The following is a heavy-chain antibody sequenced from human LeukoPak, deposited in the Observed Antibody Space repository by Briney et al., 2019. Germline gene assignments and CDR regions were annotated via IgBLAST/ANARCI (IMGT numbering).Heavy chain of an antibody. CDR1: GFTFSSYE. J-gene: IGHJ4*02. D-gene: IGHD4-17*01. Sequence: GGSLRLSCAASGFTFSSYEMNWVRQAPGKRLEWVAFIRYDGSNKYYADSVKGRFTISRDNSKNTLYLQMNSLRAEDTAVYYCARAYIYGDLDYWGQGTLVTVSS. CDR2: IRYDGSNK. CDR3: ARAYIYGDLDY. V-gene: IGHV3-30*02.